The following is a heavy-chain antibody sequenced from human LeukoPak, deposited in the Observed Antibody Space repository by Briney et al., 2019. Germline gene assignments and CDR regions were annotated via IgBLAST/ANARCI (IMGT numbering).Heavy chain of an antibody. Sequence: PGGSLRLSCAASGFTFSSYAMSWVRQAPGKGLEGVSAISGSGGSTYYADSVKGRFTISRDNSKNTLHLQMNSLRAEGTAGYYCAKDILLWFGEPPSDPWGQGTLVTVSS. V-gene: IGHV3-23*01. J-gene: IGHJ5*02. D-gene: IGHD3-10*01. CDR1: GFTFSSYA. CDR2: ISGSGGST. CDR3: AKDILLWFGEPPSDP.